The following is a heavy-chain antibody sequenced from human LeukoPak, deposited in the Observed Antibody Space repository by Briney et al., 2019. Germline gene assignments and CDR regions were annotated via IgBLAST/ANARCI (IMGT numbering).Heavy chain of an antibody. CDR1: GLTFSSYW. CDR3: VTHALAARQFDY. Sequence: GGSLRLSCVASGLTFSSYWMHWVRQTPGKRLVWVSHIKNDGSVTYYADSVKGRFTISRDNARNTLFLQMSSLRAEDTAVYYCVTHALAARQFDYGGQGTLVTVSS. V-gene: IGHV3-74*01. D-gene: IGHD6-19*01. CDR2: IKNDGSVT. J-gene: IGHJ4*02.